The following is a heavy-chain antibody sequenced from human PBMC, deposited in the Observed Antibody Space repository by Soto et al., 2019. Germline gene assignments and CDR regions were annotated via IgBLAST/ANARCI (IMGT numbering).Heavy chain of an antibody. CDR2: INHSGST. V-gene: IGHV4-34*01. J-gene: IGHJ4*02. Sequence: ETLSLTCAVYGGSFSGYYWSWIRQPPGKGLEWIGEINHSGSTNYNPSLKSRVTISVDTSKNQFSLKLSSVTAADTAVYYCARGRWLRSAFDYWGPGTLVTVPQ. CDR1: GGSFSGYY. CDR3: ARGRWLRSAFDY. D-gene: IGHD5-12*01.